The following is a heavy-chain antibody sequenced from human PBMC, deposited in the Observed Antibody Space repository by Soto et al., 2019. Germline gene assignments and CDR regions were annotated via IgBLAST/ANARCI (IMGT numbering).Heavy chain of an antibody. D-gene: IGHD1-26*01. CDR1: GGTFSSFT. Sequence: QVQLVQSGAEVKKPGSSVKVSCKASGGTFSSFTISWVRQAPGQGLEWMGGIIPIYGTANYAQKFQGSVTITADESTTTAYMERSSLRAEDTSVYDCARDRRADWESYYYYAMDAWGRGTTVTVSS. J-gene: IGHJ6*04. V-gene: IGHV1-69*01. CDR3: ARDRRADWESYYYYAMDA. CDR2: IIPIYGTA.